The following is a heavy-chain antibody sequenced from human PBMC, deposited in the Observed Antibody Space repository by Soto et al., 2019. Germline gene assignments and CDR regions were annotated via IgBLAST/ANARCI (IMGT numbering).Heavy chain of an antibody. Sequence: DAQLVESGGGLVQPGGSLRLSCAASGFTFSNYWMHWVRLTPGKGLVWVSRVNGDGSITSYADSVKGRFTISRDNAKNTLYLQMNSLRAEDTALYFCVRVSQGSYCSGGNCYSDYWGQGTLATVSS. J-gene: IGHJ4*02. CDR1: GFTFSNYW. V-gene: IGHV3-74*01. CDR2: VNGDGSIT. D-gene: IGHD2-15*01. CDR3: VRVSQGSYCSGGNCYSDY.